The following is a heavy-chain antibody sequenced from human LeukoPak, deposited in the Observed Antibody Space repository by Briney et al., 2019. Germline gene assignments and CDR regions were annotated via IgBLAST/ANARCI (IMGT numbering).Heavy chain of an antibody. D-gene: IGHD3-10*01. CDR2: ISHSGTT. CDR1: GGSISSSW. CDR3: ARQSYTAYYYYGMDV. J-gene: IGHJ6*02. V-gene: IGHV4-4*02. Sequence: PSETLSLTCVVSGGSISSSWWSWVRQPPGKGLEWIGEISHSGTTNYNPSLKSRVTISVDTSKNQFSLRLSSVTAADTAVYYCARQSYTAYYYYGMDVWGQGTTVTVSS.